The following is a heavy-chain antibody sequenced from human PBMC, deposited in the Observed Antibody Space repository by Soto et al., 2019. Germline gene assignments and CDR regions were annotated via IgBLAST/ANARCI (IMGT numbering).Heavy chain of an antibody. CDR2: ISWNSGSI. Sequence: GGSLRLSCAASGFTFDDYAMHWVRQAPGKGLEWVSGISWNSGSIGYADSVKGRFTISRDNAKNSLYLQMNSLRAEDTALYYCAKDMSPDVRATSTAFDIWGQGTMVTVSS. V-gene: IGHV3-9*01. CDR1: GFTFDDYA. J-gene: IGHJ3*02. D-gene: IGHD3-10*02. CDR3: AKDMSPDVRATSTAFDI.